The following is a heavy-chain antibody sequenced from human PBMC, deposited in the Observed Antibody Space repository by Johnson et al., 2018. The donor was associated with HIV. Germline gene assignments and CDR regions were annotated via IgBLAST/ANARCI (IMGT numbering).Heavy chain of an antibody. CDR3: SKGATYYYGSGSYYTGSAFDI. CDR1: GFTFSSYA. V-gene: IGHV3-23*04. J-gene: IGHJ3*02. Sequence: VQLVESGGGLVQPGGSLRLSCAASGFTFSSYAMSWVRQAPGKGLEWVSAISGRGGSTYYADSVKGRFTIYSHTSTNTLYLQMNSLRAEDTAVYYCSKGATYYYGSGSYYTGSAFDIWGQGTMVTVSS. CDR2: ISGRGGST. D-gene: IGHD3-10*01.